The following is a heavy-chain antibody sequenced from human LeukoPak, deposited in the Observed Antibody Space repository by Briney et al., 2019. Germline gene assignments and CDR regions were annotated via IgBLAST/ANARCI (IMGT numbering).Heavy chain of an antibody. D-gene: IGHD6-19*01. CDR1: GFTFSIYE. J-gene: IGHJ3*02. V-gene: IGHV3-48*03. Sequence: GGSLRLSCAASGFTFSIYEMNWVRQAPGKGLEWVSYISGSSRTIFYADSVKGRFTISRDNTKNPLYLQMNSLRAEDTAVYFCARDSVAVAGSDAFNIWGQGTMVSVSS. CDR3: ARDSVAVAGSDAFNI. CDR2: ISGSSRTI.